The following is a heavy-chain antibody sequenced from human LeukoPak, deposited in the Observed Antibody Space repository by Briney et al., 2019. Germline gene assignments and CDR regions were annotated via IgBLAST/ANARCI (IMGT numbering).Heavy chain of an antibody. Sequence: PSETLSLTCTVSGGSISSYYWSWIRQPPGKGLEWIGYIYYSGSTDYNPSLESRVTISVDTSKSQFSLRLSSVTAADTALYYCVRLNYRYGMDVWGQGTTVTVSS. CDR1: GGSISSYY. CDR2: IYYSGST. CDR3: VRLNYRYGMDV. J-gene: IGHJ6*02. V-gene: IGHV4-59*12. D-gene: IGHD5-24*01.